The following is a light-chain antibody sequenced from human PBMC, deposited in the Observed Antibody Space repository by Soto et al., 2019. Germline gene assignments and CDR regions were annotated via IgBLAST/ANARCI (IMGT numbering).Light chain of an antibody. CDR1: QSVSNY. Sequence: EIVLTQSPATLSLSPGERATLSCRASQSVSNYLAWYQQKHGQAPRLLIYDASNRATGIPARFSGSGSGTDSTLTISSLEPEDFAVYYCQQRSNWYTFGQGTKLEIK. CDR3: QQRSNWYT. J-gene: IGKJ2*01. CDR2: DAS. V-gene: IGKV3-11*01.